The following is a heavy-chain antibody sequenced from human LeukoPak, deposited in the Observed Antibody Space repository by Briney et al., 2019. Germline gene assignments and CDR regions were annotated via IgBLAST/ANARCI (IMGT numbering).Heavy chain of an antibody. D-gene: IGHD2-15*01. CDR2: IDTDGSST. CDR1: GFTFGSYW. Sequence: PGGSLRLSCAASGFTFGSYWMHWVRQAPGKGLVWVSRIDTDGSSTSDEDSVRGRVTISRDNAKNTLYLQMNSLGADDTAVYYCARAGYCSGGSCYFDYWGQGTQVIVSS. J-gene: IGHJ4*02. CDR3: ARAGYCSGGSCYFDY. V-gene: IGHV3-74*01.